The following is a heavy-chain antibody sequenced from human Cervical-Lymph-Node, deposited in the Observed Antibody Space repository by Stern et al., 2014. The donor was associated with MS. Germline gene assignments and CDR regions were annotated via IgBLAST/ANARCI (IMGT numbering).Heavy chain of an antibody. CDR3: IRHSEESSVG. Sequence: EVQLVESGGGLVQPGGPLKLSCAATGFTFSGPAMHWVRQASGKGLGGVGRIRSKPNNYATAYAASVKGRFTISRDDSKNTAYLQMNSLKNEDTAVYYCIRHSEESSVGWGQGTLVTVSS. J-gene: IGHJ4*02. CDR1: GFTFSGPA. V-gene: IGHV3-73*01. D-gene: IGHD6-19*01. CDR2: IRSKPNNYAT.